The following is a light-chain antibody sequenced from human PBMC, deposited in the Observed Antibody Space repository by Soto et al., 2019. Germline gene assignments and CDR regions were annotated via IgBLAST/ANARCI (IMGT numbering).Light chain of an antibody. CDR1: QTVSSSS. Sequence: IVLTQSPCTLSLSPASRATLSFMPSQTVSSSSLAWYQQKPGQAPRLLIFGASTRAAGIPARFIGSGSGTDFTLTISSLEPEDSAVYYCQQHLGRHTFGQGTKVDIK. CDR2: GAS. V-gene: IGKV3-20*01. J-gene: IGKJ1*01. CDR3: QQHLGRHT.